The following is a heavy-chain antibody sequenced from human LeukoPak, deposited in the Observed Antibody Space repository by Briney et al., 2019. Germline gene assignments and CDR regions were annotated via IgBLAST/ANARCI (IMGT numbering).Heavy chain of an antibody. D-gene: IGHD1-26*01. CDR1: GGSTSGYF. Sequence: SETLSLTCTVSGGSTSGYFWSRIRQPPGKGLEFIGYIFYSGSSHYNPSLGGRVTMSVDTSKNQFSLKLSSVTAADTAVYFCARHMSSGTYPMDVWGQGTTVTVSS. CDR2: IFYSGSS. CDR3: ARHMSSGTYPMDV. J-gene: IGHJ6*02. V-gene: IGHV4-59*08.